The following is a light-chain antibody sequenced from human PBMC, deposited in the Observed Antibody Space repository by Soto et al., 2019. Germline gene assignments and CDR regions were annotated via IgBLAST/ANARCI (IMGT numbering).Light chain of an antibody. J-gene: IGKJ4*01. CDR2: DAS. Sequence: DIQMTQSPSTLSASVGDRVTITCRASQSVRSWLAWYQQKPGRAPKFLIYDASSLESGVPSRFSGSGSGTECTLTISTLQPDDFATYYCQQYDNYPLTFGGGTKVEI. CDR3: QQYDNYPLT. CDR1: QSVRSW. V-gene: IGKV1-5*01.